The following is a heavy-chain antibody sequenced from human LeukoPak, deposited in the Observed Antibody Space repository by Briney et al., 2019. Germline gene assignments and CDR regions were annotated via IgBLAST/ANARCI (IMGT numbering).Heavy chain of an antibody. D-gene: IGHD5-18*01. CDR1: GFTFCDHA. CDR3: ARGPIQLWIHNGMDV. V-gene: IGHV3-49*04. Sequence: PGRSLRLSCTASGFTFCDHAMSWVRQAPGKRLDWVGFISSKAYCGTTEYAASMKGRFTISRDDSKSIAYLQMNSLKPKDTAVYYCARGPIQLWIHNGMDVWGQGTTVTVS. J-gene: IGHJ6*02. CDR2: ISSKAYCGTT.